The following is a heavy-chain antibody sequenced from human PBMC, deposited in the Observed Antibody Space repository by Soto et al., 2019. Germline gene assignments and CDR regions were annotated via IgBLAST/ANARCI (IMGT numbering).Heavy chain of an antibody. D-gene: IGHD5-18*01. CDR1: GGSISSSSYY. V-gene: IGHV4-39*01. CDR3: ARLVDTAMFS. CDR2: ISYSGST. Sequence: QLQLQESGPGLVKPSETLSLTCTVSGGSISSSSYYWGWIRQPPGKGLEWIGSISYSGSTYYNPSLKSRVTISVDTSKNQCSLKLSSVTAADTAVYCCARLVDTAMFSWGQGTLVIVSS. J-gene: IGHJ5*02.